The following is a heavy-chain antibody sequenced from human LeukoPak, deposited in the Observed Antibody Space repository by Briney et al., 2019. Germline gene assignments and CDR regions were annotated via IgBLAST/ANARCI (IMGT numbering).Heavy chain of an antibody. CDR3: ARSRVYPNRYFDY. CDR1: GGSVSSGSYY. D-gene: IGHD1-14*01. V-gene: IGHV4-61*01. Sequence: PSETLSLTCTVSGGSVSSGSYYWSWIRQPPGKGLEWIGYIYYSGSTNYNPSLKSRVTISVDTSKNQFSLKLSSVTAADTAVYYCARSRVYPNRYFDYWGQGTLVTVSS. CDR2: IYYSGST. J-gene: IGHJ4*02.